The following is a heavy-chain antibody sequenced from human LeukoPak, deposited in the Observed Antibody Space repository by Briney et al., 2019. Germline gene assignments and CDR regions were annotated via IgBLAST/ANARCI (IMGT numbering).Heavy chain of an antibody. D-gene: IGHD3-22*01. CDR2: ISGSGGST. CDR1: GFPFSNYW. Sequence: GGSLRLSCAASGFPFSNYWMSWVRQAPGKGLEWVAGISGSGGSTNYADSVKGRFTISRDNPKNTLYLQMNILRAEDTAVYFCAKRGVVIRVILVGFHKEAYYFDSWGQGALVTVSS. J-gene: IGHJ4*02. V-gene: IGHV3-23*01. CDR3: AKRGVVIRVILVGFHKEAYYFDS.